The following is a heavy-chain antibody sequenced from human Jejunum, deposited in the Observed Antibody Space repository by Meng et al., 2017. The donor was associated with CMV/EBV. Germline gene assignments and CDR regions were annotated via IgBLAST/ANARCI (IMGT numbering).Heavy chain of an antibody. CDR3: SYGAGYYFDY. CDR1: GLTVSNVY. CDR2: IKRKTEGGTT. Sequence: EVQLVESGGDLVKPGGSLRLSCAVSGLTVSNVYMNWVRQAPGKGLEWVGRIKRKTEGGTTDYAAPVRGRFTISRDESRNTVDLQMNSLNADDTAVYYCSYGAGYYFDYWGQGTLVTVSS. J-gene: IGHJ4*02. D-gene: IGHD4-17*01. V-gene: IGHV3-15*07.